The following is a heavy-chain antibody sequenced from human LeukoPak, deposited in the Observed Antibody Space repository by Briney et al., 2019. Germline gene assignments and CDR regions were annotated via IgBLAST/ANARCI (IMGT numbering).Heavy chain of an antibody. CDR3: AKDRDGYHQLAGYYFDY. J-gene: IGHJ4*02. V-gene: IGHV3-23*01. CDR1: GFTFSSYG. Sequence: GGTLRLSCAASGFTFSSYGMSWVRQAPGKGLEWDSAISGSGGSTYYADSVKGRFTISRDNSKNTLYLQMNSLRAEDTAVYYCAKDRDGYHQLAGYYFDYWGQGTLVTVSS. CDR2: ISGSGGST. D-gene: IGHD5-24*01.